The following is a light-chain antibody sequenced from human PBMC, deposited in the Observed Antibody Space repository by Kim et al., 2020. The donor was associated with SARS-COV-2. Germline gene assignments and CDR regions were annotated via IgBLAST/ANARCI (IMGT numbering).Light chain of an antibody. V-gene: IGLV2-14*03. CDR1: SSAVGSSNY. Sequence: GQSTTTPCTGTSSAVGSSNYVSWYHQHPGKAPKLMIYDVSNRPSGVSNRFSRSKSGKTASLTISGLQPEDEADYYCSSYTTSTTLIFGGGTQLTVL. J-gene: IGLJ2*01. CDR3: SSYTTSTTLI. CDR2: DVS.